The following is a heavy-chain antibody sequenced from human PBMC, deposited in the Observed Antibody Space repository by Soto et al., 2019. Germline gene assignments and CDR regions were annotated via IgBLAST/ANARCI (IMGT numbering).Heavy chain of an antibody. CDR3: ARVQLXXXVIDY. CDR1: GDSISTFX. CDR2: IFYSGGT. Sequence: SETLSLTCTVSGDSISTFXGSWIRQPPGKGLQWSCYIFYSGGTAXXXXLKSRGTISLDMSKKQLSLELTSVTAADIXTYFCARVQLXXXVIDYWAEGTLVTVS. D-gene: IGHD5-18*01. J-gene: IGHJ4*02. V-gene: IGHV4-59*01.